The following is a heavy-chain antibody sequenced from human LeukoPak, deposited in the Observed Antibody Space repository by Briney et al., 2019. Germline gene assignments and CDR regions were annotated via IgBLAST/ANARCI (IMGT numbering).Heavy chain of an antibody. CDR2: FDPRTTAT. V-gene: IGHV1-2*02. CDR1: GETFTGYY. Sequence: ASVKVSCKASGETFTGYYIHWVRQAPGQGLEWMGWFDPRTTATNYAQKLQGRVIMSKDTSISTVYMDLNRLTSDDTATYYCARGEYSRSLDFRGQGTLVTVSS. J-gene: IGHJ4*02. D-gene: IGHD3-16*02. CDR3: ARGEYSRSLDF.